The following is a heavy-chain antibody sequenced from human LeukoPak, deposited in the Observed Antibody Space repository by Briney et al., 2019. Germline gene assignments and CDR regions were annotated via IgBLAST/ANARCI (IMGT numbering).Heavy chain of an antibody. V-gene: IGHV1-2*02. D-gene: IGHD1-26*01. CDR2: INPNSGGT. J-gene: IGHJ4*02. CDR1: GYTLTGYY. Sequence: ASVKVSCKASGYTLTGYYMHWVRQAPGQGLEWMGWINPNSGGTNYAQKFQGRVTMTRDTSISTAYMELSRLRSDDTAVYYCARYSGSYYRFDYWGQGTLVTVSS. CDR3: ARYSGSYYRFDY.